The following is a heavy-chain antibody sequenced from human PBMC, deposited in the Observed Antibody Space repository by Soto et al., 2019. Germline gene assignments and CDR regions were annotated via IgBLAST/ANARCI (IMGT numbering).Heavy chain of an antibody. CDR1: GFTFSSYS. V-gene: IGHV3-48*01. J-gene: IGHJ6*03. CDR2: ISSSSSTI. D-gene: IGHD3-10*01. CDR3: ARDLVGDYYYYMDV. Sequence: GSLRLSCAASGFTFSSYSMNWVRQAPGKGLEWVSYISSSSSTIYYADSVKGRFTISRDNAKNSLYLQMNSLRAEDTAVYYCARDLVGDYYYYMDVWGKGTTVTVSS.